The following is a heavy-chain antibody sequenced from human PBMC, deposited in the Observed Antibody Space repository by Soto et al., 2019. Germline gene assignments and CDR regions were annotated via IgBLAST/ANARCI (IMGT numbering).Heavy chain of an antibody. D-gene: IGHD6-19*01. Sequence: SETLSLTCFVSGYFIGAGGYYWSWIRHHPGKGLEWIGSFYSSGSIIYNPSLRSRVSISGDMSTNQFSMSLTSVTAADTARYYCARMYSSGSGWFQPWGQGTLVTVS. V-gene: IGHV4-31*02. J-gene: IGHJ5*02. CDR1: GYFIGAGGYY. CDR2: FYSSGSI. CDR3: ARMYSSGSGWFQP.